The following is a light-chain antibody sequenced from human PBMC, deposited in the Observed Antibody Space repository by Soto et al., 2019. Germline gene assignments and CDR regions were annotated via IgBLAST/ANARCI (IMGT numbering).Light chain of an antibody. CDR3: QTWGTGIQV. CDR2: LNSDGSH. V-gene: IGLV4-69*01. J-gene: IGLJ2*01. Sequence: QLVLTQSPSASASLGASVKLTCTLNSGHSSYAIAWHQQQPEKGPRYLMKLNSDGSHSKGDGIPDRFSGSSSGAERYLTISSLQSEDEADYYCQTWGTGIQVFGGGTKLTVL. CDR1: SGHSSYA.